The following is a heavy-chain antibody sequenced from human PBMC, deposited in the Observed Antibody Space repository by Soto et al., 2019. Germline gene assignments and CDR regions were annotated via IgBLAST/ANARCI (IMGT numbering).Heavy chain of an antibody. CDR2: ISYDGSNK. CDR3: ASKKGGYSYGYFDY. Sequence: QVQLVESGGGVVQPGRSLRLSCAASGFTFSSYAMHWVRQAPGKGLEWVAVISYDGSNKYYADSVKGRFTISRDNSQNTLYLQMNSLRAEDTAVYYCASKKGGYSYGYFDYWGQGTLVTVSS. J-gene: IGHJ4*02. CDR1: GFTFSSYA. D-gene: IGHD5-18*01. V-gene: IGHV3-30-3*01.